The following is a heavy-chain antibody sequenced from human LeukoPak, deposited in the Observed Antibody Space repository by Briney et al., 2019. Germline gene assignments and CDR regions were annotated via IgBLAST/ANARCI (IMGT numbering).Heavy chain of an antibody. D-gene: IGHD6-19*01. CDR1: GGSISSSSYY. CDR3: ARGWGAVAGPYYYYMDV. Sequence: SETLSLTCTVSGGSISSSSYYWGWIRQPPGKGLEWIGSIYYSGSTYYNPSLKSRVTISVDTSKNQFSLKLSSVTAADTAVYYCARGWGAVAGPYYYYMDVWGKGTTVTVSS. J-gene: IGHJ6*03. CDR2: IYYSGST. V-gene: IGHV4-39*07.